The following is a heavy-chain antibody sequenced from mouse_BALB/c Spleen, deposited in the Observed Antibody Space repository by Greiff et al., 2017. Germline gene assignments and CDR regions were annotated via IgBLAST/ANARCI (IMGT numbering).Heavy chain of an antibody. CDR2: INPYNDGT. J-gene: IGHJ3*01. V-gene: IGHV1-14*01. CDR1: GYTFTSYV. CDR3: ARDGYDRYDVVPIVGTVAWFAY. Sequence: EVKLMESGPELVKPGASVKMSCKASGYTFTSYVMHWVKQKPGQGLEWIGYINPYNDGTKYNEKFKGKATLTSDKSSSTAYMELSSLTSEDSAVYYCARDGYDRYDVVPIVGTVAWFAYWGQGTLVTVSA. D-gene: IGHD2-14*01.